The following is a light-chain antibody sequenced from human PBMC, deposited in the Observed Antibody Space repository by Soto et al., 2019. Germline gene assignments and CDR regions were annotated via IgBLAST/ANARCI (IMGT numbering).Light chain of an antibody. V-gene: IGKV3-20*01. Sequence: ENVLTQSPGTLSLSPGERATLSCRASQSVGSAWLAWYQQKPGQAPRLLLYSTSTRATGIPDRFSGSGSGTDFTLTISRLEPEDFATYYCQQANSFPITFGQGTRLEIK. CDR3: QQANSFPIT. CDR1: QSVGSAW. CDR2: STS. J-gene: IGKJ5*01.